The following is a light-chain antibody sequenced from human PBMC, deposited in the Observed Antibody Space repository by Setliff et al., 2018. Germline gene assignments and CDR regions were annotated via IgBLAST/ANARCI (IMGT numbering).Light chain of an antibody. CDR3: SSYAGNYIYV. J-gene: IGLJ1*01. V-gene: IGLV2-8*01. CDR2: EVS. CDR1: SSDVGGINH. Sequence: QSVLTQPPSASGSPGQSVTISCTRTSSDVGGINHVSWYQQHPGKAPRLMIFEVSKRPSGAPDRFSGSKSGNTASLTVSGLQAEDEADYYCSSYAGNYIYVFGTGTKVTVL.